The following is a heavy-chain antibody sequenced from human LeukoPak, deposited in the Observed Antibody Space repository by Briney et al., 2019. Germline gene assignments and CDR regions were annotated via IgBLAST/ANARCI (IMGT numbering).Heavy chain of an antibody. CDR2: IYYSGST. CDR1: GGSISSSSYY. D-gene: IGHD4-11*01. CDR3: ARVEGLQLYYYYMDV. V-gene: IGHV4-39*07. Sequence: SETLSLTCTVSGGSISSSSYYWGWIRQPPGKGLEWIGSIYYSGSTYYNPSLKSRVTISVDTSKNQFSLKLSSVTAADTAVYYRARVEGLQLYYYYMDVWGKGTTVTVSS. J-gene: IGHJ6*03.